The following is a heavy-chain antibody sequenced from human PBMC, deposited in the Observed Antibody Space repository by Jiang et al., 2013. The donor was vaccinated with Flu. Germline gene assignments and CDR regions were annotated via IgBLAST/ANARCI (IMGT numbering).Heavy chain of an antibody. CDR3: ACNYYYYYGMDV. CDR1: GYSITSGYY. V-gene: IGHV4-38-2*02. CDR2: IHHTGTS. Sequence: LKPSETLSLTCTVSGYSITSGYYWGWIRQPPGEGLEWIGSIHHTGTSYYNPSLKGRIIISTDTSRNHFSLTLTSVTAADTAVYYCACNYYYYYGMDVWGQGTTVTVSS. J-gene: IGHJ6*02.